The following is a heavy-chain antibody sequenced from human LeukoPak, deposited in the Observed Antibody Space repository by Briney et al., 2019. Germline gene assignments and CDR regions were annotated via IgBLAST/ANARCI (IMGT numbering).Heavy chain of an antibody. CDR2: IYYSGST. J-gene: IGHJ6*02. CDR1: GGSISSYY. D-gene: IGHD6-13*01. CDR3: ARVHPGIAAAGTVYYYYGMDV. V-gene: IGHV4-59*01. Sequence: PSETLSLTCTVSGGSISSYYWSWIRQPPGKGLEWIGYIYYSGSTNYNPSLKGRVTISVDTSKNQFSLKLSSVTAADTAVYYCARVHPGIAAAGTVYYYYGMDVWGQGTTVTVSS.